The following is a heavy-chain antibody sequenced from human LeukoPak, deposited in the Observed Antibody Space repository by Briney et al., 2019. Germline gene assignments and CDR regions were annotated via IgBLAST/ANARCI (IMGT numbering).Heavy chain of an antibody. Sequence: ASVKVSCKASGYTFTGYYMHWVRQAPGQGLEWMGWINPNSGGTNYAQKFQGRVTMTRDTSISTAYMELSRLRSDDPAVYYCARDAGGVGATSGDYWGQGTLVTVSS. D-gene: IGHD1-26*01. J-gene: IGHJ4*02. V-gene: IGHV1-2*02. CDR2: INPNSGGT. CDR3: ARDAGGVGATSGDY. CDR1: GYTFTGYY.